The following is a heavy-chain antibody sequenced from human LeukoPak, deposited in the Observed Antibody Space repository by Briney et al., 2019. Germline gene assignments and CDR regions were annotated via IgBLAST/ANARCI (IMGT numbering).Heavy chain of an antibody. CDR1: GGSFSGYY. D-gene: IGHD2-21*01. Sequence: SETLSLTCAVYGGSFSGYYWSWIRQPPGKGLEWIGEINHSGSTNYNPSLKSRVTIPVDTSKNQFSLKLSSVTAADTAVYYCAARIGYFAGFDYWGQGTLVTVSS. CDR3: AARIGYFAGFDY. J-gene: IGHJ4*02. V-gene: IGHV4-34*01. CDR2: INHSGST.